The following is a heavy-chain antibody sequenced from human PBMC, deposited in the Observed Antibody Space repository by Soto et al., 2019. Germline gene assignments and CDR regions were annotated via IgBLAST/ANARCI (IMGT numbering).Heavy chain of an antibody. V-gene: IGHV4-31*03. CDR3: ARDGDYGDYYFDY. D-gene: IGHD4-17*01. Sequence: LSLTCTVSGGSISSGGYYWSWIRQHPGKGLEWIGYIYNSGSTYYNPSLKSRVTISVDTSTNQFSLKLNSVTAADTAVYYCARDGDYGDYYFDYWGQGTLVTVSS. CDR2: IYNSGST. J-gene: IGHJ4*02. CDR1: GGSISSGGYY.